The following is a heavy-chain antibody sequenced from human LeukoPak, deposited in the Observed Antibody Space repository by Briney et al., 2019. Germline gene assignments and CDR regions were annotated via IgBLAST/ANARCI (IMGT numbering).Heavy chain of an antibody. Sequence: GGSLRLSCAAPGFIVSSNYMSWVRQAPGKGLEWVSVISSGGNTYYADSVKGRFTISRDISKNTLYLQMNGLRAEDTAVYYCAIEVRGYYFDYWGQGTLVTVSS. D-gene: IGHD3-22*01. CDR3: AIEVRGYYFDY. CDR2: ISSGGNT. J-gene: IGHJ4*02. CDR1: GFIVSSNY. V-gene: IGHV3-53*01.